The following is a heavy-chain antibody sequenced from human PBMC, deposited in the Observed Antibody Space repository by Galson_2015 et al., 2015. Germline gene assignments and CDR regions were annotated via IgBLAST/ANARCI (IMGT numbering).Heavy chain of an antibody. J-gene: IGHJ6*02. CDR2: INPNSGGT. V-gene: IGHV1-2*04. Sequence: SVKVSCKASGYTFTGYYMHWVRQAPGQGLEWMGWINPNSGGTNYAQKFQGWVTMTRDTSISTAYMELSRLRSDDTAVYYCARDRQGYYYYYGMDVWGQGTTVTVSS. CDR3: ARDRQGYYYYYGMDV. CDR1: GYTFTGYY.